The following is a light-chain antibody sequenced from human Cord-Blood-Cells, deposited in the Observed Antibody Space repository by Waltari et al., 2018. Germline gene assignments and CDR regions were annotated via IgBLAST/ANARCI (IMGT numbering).Light chain of an antibody. CDR2: GAS. CDR1: QSVSSN. V-gene: IGKV3-15*01. J-gene: IGKJ1*01. Sequence: EIVMTHSPATLSVSPGETATLACRASQSVSSNLAWYQQKPGQAPRLLIYGASTRATGIPARFSGSGSGTEFTLTISSLQSEDFAVYYCQQYNNHWTFGQGTKVEIK. CDR3: QQYNNHWT.